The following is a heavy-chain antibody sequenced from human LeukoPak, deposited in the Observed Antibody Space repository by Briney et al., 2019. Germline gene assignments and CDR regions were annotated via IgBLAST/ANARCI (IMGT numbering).Heavy chain of an antibody. Sequence: SETLSLTCTVSGGSISSSSYYWGWIRQPPGKGLEWIGSIYYSGSTYYNPSLKSRVTISVDTSKNQFSLKLSSVTAADTAMYYCASPRFGTCYYFYMDVWGKGTTVTVSS. V-gene: IGHV4-39*01. CDR3: ASPRFGTCYYFYMDV. CDR2: IYYSGST. D-gene: IGHD3-16*01. J-gene: IGHJ6*03. CDR1: GGSISSSSYY.